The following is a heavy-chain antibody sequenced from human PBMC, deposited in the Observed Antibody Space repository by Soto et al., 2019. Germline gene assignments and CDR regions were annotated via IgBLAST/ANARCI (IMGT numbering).Heavy chain of an antibody. CDR3: ANDILTYWGMDV. J-gene: IGHJ6*03. V-gene: IGHV4-34*01. Sequence: SETLSLTCAVYGGSFSGYYWSWIRQPPGKGLEWIGEINHSGSTNYNPSLKSRVTISVDTSKNQFSLKLSSVTAADTAVYYCANDILTYWGMDVWGKGTTVTVSS. CDR2: INHSGST. CDR1: GGSFSGYY. D-gene: IGHD3-9*01.